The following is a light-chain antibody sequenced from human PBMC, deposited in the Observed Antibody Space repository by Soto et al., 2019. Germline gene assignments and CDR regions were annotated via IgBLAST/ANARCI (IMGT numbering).Light chain of an antibody. CDR3: AAWDDSLNAWV. Sequence: QPVLTQPPSVSEAPRQTVTISCSGSKSNIGDNAVNWYQQLPGKAPKLLIYYDDLLPSGVSDRFSGSKSGASASLAISGLQSEDEADYYCAAWDDSLNAWVFGGGTKLTVL. CDR1: KSNIGDNA. J-gene: IGLJ3*02. V-gene: IGLV1-36*01. CDR2: YDD.